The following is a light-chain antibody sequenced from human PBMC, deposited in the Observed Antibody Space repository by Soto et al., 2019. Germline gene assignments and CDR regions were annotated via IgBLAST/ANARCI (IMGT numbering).Light chain of an antibody. CDR2: DAS. CDR1: QSVSSY. V-gene: IGKV3-11*01. J-gene: IGKJ4*01. Sequence: EIVLTQSPATLSLSPGERATLSCRASQSVSSYLAWYQQKPGQAPRLLIYDASNRATGIPARFSGSGSGTDLTLTISSLEPEDFAVYYRQQRSNWPTFGGGTKVEIK. CDR3: QQRSNWPT.